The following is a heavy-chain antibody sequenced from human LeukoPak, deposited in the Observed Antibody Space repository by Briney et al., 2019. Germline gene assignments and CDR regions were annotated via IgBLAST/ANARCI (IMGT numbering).Heavy chain of an antibody. J-gene: IGHJ4*02. Sequence: GGSLRLSCAASGFTFSSSAMTWVRQAPGKGLEWVSATSGGGGSTHYADSVKGRFTISRDNSKNTLYLQMNSLRAEDTAVYYCAKTRPLDSSSWSHGDYWGQGTLVTVSS. CDR3: AKTRPLDSSSWSHGDY. V-gene: IGHV3-23*01. CDR2: TSGGGGST. CDR1: GFTFSSSA. D-gene: IGHD6-13*01.